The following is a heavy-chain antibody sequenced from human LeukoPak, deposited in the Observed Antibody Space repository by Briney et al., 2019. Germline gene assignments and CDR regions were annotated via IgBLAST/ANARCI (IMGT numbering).Heavy chain of an antibody. D-gene: IGHD2-2*01. CDR3: AKDLNLYCSSTSCYSAVLGGFNCYNP. CDR2: IYYSGST. J-gene: IGHJ5*02. V-gene: IGHV4-59*12. Sequence: GSLRLSCAASGFTFRTYWMSWVRQAPGKGLEWLGYIYYSGSTNYNPSLKSRVTISVHTSQNQSSLKLSAVTAAGTAVYYSAKDLNLYCSSTSCYSAVLGGFNCYNPWGQETLVAVSS. CDR1: GFTFRTYW.